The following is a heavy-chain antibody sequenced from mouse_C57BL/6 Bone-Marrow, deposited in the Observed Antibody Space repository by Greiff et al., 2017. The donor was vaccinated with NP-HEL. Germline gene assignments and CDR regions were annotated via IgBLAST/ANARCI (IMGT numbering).Heavy chain of an antibody. V-gene: IGHV1-81*01. D-gene: IGHD4-1*01. CDR2: IYPRSGNT. CDR1: GYTFTSYG. Sequence: VQGVESGAELARPGASVKLSCKASGYTFTSYGISWVKQRTGQGLEWIGEIYPRSGNTYYNEKFKGKATLTADKSSSTAYMELRSLTSEDSAVYFCARRTGTAFAYWGQGTLVTVSA. CDR3: ARRTGTAFAY. J-gene: IGHJ3*01.